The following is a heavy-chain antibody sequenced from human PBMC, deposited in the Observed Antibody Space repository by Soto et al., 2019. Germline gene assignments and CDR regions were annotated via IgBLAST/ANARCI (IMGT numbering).Heavy chain of an antibody. CDR3: ARGAVVVPAAIYYYYYMDV. CDR2: INSDGSST. CDR1: GFTFNSYW. J-gene: IGHJ6*03. V-gene: IGHV3-74*01. Sequence: EVQLVESGGGLVQPGGSLRLSCAASGFTFNSYWMHWVRQAPGKGLVWVSRINSDGSSTSYADSVKGRFTISRDNAKNTLYRQMNSLRAEDTAVYYCARGAVVVPAAIYYYYYMDVWGKGTTVTVSS. D-gene: IGHD2-2*01.